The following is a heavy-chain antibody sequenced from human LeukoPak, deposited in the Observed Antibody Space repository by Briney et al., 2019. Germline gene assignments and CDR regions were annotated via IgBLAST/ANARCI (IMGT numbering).Heavy chain of an antibody. V-gene: IGHV3-7*05. J-gene: IGHJ6*02. CDR3: ARRTRQLVRGYYYYYGMDV. Sequence: GGSLRLSCAASGFTFSTYWMHWVRQAPGKGLEWVANIKQDGSEKYYVDSVKGRFTISRDNAKNSLYLQMNSLRAEDTAVYYCARRTRQLVRGYYYYYGMDVWGQGTTVTVSS. D-gene: IGHD6-6*01. CDR1: GFTFSTYW. CDR2: IKQDGSEK.